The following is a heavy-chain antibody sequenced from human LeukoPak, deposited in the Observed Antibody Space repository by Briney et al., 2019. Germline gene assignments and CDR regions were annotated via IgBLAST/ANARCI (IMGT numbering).Heavy chain of an antibody. CDR2: INPNSGGT. CDR3: ASHWNDVREPDY. Sequence: ASVKVSCKASGYTFTGYYMHWVRQAPGQGLEWMGRINPNSGGTNYAQKFQGRVTITADESTSTAYMELSSLRSEDTAVYYCASHWNDVREPDYWGQGTLVTVSS. D-gene: IGHD1-1*01. CDR1: GYTFTGYY. V-gene: IGHV1-2*06. J-gene: IGHJ4*02.